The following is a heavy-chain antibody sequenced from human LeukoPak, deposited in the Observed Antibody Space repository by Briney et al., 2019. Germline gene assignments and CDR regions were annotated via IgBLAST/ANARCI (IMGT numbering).Heavy chain of an antibody. CDR1: GFTFSSYS. CDR3: ASQTELGY. J-gene: IGHJ4*02. Sequence: GGSLRLSCAASGFTFSSYSMNWVRQAPGKGLEWVSSISSSSSYIYYADSVKGRFTISRDNSKNTLYLQMNSLRAEDTAVYYCASQTELGYWGQGTLVTVSS. V-gene: IGHV3-21*01. D-gene: IGHD1-26*01. CDR2: ISSSSSYI.